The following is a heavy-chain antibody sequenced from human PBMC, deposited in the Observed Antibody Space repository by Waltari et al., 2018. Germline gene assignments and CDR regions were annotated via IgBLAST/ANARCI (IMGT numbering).Heavy chain of an antibody. Sequence: QVTLKESGPALVKPTQTLTLTCTFSGFSLSTSGMRVSWIRQPPGKALEWLARIDWDDDKFYSTSLKTRLTISKDTSKIQVVLTMTNMDPVDTATYYCARIRMGSSGWGDFDYWGQGTLVTVSS. D-gene: IGHD6-19*01. CDR1: GFSLSTSGMR. CDR3: ARIRMGSSGWGDFDY. V-gene: IGHV2-70*04. J-gene: IGHJ4*02. CDR2: IDWDDDK.